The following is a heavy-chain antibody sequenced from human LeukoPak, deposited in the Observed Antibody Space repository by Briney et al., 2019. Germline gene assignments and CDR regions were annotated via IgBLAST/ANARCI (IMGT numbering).Heavy chain of an antibody. J-gene: IGHJ6*03. Sequence: ASETLSLTCTVSGGSISSYYWSWIRQPPGKGLEWIGYIYYSGSTNYNPSLKSRVTISVDTSKNQFSLKLSSVTAADTAVYYCARDSGSYGEYYMDVWGKGTTVTISS. CDR3: ARDSGSYGEYYMDV. V-gene: IGHV4-59*01. D-gene: IGHD1-26*01. CDR2: IYYSGST. CDR1: GGSISSYY.